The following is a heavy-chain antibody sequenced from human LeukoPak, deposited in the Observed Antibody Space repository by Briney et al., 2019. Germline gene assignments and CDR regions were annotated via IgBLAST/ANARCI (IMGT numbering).Heavy chain of an antibody. J-gene: IGHJ4*02. CDR1: GYTFTSYG. CDR3: ARDRSRFLEWLPCY. V-gene: IGHV1-18*01. Sequence: ASVKVSCKASGYTFTSYGISWVRQAPGQGLEWMGWISVYNGNTNYAQKLQGRVTMTTDTSTSTAYMELRSLRSDDTAVYYCARDRSRFLEWLPCYWGQGTLVTVSS. D-gene: IGHD3-3*01. CDR2: ISVYNGNT.